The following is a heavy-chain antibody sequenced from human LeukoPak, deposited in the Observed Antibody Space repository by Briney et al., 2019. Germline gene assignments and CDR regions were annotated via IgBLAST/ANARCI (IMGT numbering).Heavy chain of an antibody. CDR1: GFTFSSYA. V-gene: IGHV3-23*01. J-gene: IGHJ3*02. CDR3: ARVRSSYYYESSGYYHYDAFDI. CDR2: ISGSGGST. Sequence: PGGSLRLSCAASGFTFSSYAMSWVRQAPGKGLEWVSAISGSGGSTYYADSVRGRFTISGDNAKNLLYLQMNSLRVEDTAVYYCARVRSSYYYESSGYYHYDAFDIWGQGTMVTVSS. D-gene: IGHD3-22*01.